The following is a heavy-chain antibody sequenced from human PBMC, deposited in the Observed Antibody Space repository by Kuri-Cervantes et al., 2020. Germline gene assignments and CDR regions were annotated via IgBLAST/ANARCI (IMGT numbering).Heavy chain of an antibody. CDR3: ARQVSSWYWFDP. CDR1: GYTFTSYD. V-gene: IGHV1-8*02. Sequence: ASVKVSCKASGYTFTSYDINWVRQATGQGLEWMGWMNPNSGNTGYAQKFQGRATMTRNTSISTAYMELSGLRFEDTAVYYCARQVSSWYWFDPWGQGTLVTVSS. CDR2: MNPNSGNT. J-gene: IGHJ5*02. D-gene: IGHD6-13*01.